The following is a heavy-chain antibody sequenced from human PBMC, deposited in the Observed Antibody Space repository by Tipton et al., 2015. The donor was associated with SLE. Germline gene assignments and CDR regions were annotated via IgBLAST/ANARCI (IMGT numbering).Heavy chain of an antibody. V-gene: IGHV4-39*07. D-gene: IGHD1-26*01. CDR3: ARGGGSYYDY. J-gene: IGHJ4*02. Sequence: TLSLTCTVSGGSISSSNYYWGWIRQPPGKGLEWIGSISYSGNTYYNPSLKSRVTLSVDTSKNQFSLKLRSMTAADTAVYYCARGGGSYYDYWGQGTLVTVSS. CDR1: GGSISSSNYY. CDR2: ISYSGNT.